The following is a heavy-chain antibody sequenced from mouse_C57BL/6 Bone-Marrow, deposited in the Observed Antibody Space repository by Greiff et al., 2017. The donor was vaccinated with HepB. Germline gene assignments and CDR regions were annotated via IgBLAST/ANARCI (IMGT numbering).Heavy chain of an antibody. D-gene: IGHD2-4*01. CDR1: GFTFNTYA. J-gene: IGHJ4*01. V-gene: IGHV10-3*01. Sequence: EVQVVESGGGLVQPKGSLKLSCAASGFTFNTYAMHWVRQAPGKGLEWVARIRSKSSNYATYYADSVKDRFTISRDDSQSMLYLQMNNLKTEDTAMYYCVRDYDYDGLYAMDYWGQGTSVTVSS. CDR2: IRSKSSNYAT. CDR3: VRDYDYDGLYAMDY.